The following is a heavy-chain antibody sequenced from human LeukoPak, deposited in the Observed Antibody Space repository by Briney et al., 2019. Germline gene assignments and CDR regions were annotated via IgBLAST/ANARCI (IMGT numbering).Heavy chain of an antibody. CDR1: GYTFTSYY. J-gene: IGHJ4*02. D-gene: IGHD5-18*01. V-gene: IGHV1-46*01. CDR3: ARTNRIQLWLQREGTFDY. CDR2: INPSGGST. Sequence: ASVKVSCKASGYTFTSYYMHWVRQAPGQGLEWMGIINPSGGSTSYAQKFQGRVTMTRDTSTSTVYMELSSLRSEDTAVYYCARTNRIQLWLQREGTFDYWGQGTLVTVSS.